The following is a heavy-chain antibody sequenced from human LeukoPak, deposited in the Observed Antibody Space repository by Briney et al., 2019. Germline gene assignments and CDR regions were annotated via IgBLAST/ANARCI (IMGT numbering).Heavy chain of an antibody. CDR1: GFTFSSYG. V-gene: IGHV3-33*01. CDR2: IWYDGSNK. CDR3: AREVIDYGYYFDY. D-gene: IGHD4-17*01. J-gene: IGHJ4*02. Sequence: GWSLRLSCAASGFTFSSYGMHWVRQAPGKGLEWVAVIWYDGSNKYYADSVKGRFTISRDNSKNTLYLQMNSLRAEDTAVYYCAREVIDYGYYFDYWGQGTLVTVSS.